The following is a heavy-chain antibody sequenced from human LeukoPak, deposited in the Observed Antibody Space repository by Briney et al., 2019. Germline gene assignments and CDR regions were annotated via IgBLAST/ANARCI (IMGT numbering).Heavy chain of an antibody. CDR3: ARDARDGSGSFDY. Sequence: SETLSLTCTVSGYSISSGYYWSWIRQPAGKGLEWIGRIYTSGSTNYNPSLKSRVTMSVDTSKNQFSLKLSSVTAADTAVYYCARDARDGSGSFDYWGQGTLVTVSS. J-gene: IGHJ4*02. CDR2: IYTSGST. CDR1: GYSISSGYY. D-gene: IGHD3-10*01. V-gene: IGHV4-4*07.